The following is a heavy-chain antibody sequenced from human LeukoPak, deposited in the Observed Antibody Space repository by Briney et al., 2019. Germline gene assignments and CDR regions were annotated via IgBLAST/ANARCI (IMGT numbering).Heavy chain of an antibody. J-gene: IGHJ4*02. Sequence: SETLSLTCAVSGGSFNDNYWTWIRQPPGKGLEWIGEINHNGNSNYNPSLKSRATISIDTSKNQFSLKLSSVTAADTAVYYCARDPTDYYDSSGYYDYWGQRTLVTVSS. V-gene: IGHV4-34*01. CDR3: ARDPTDYYDSSGYYDY. CDR2: INHNGNS. CDR1: GGSFNDNY. D-gene: IGHD3-22*01.